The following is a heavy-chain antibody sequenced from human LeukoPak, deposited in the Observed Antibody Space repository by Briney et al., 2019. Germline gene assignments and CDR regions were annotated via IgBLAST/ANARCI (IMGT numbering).Heavy chain of an antibody. D-gene: IGHD1-1*01. CDR2: IDHEGGDI. CDR1: GFAFSNSW. Sequence: GGSLRLSCAASGFAFSNSWMSWVRQAPGKGLEWVANIDHEGGDIHYVDSVKGRFTISRDDAKDSLYLQMNSLRAEDTAVYYCATYINWVAGDVWGQGTTVTVSS. J-gene: IGHJ6*02. CDR3: ATYINWVAGDV. V-gene: IGHV3-7*01.